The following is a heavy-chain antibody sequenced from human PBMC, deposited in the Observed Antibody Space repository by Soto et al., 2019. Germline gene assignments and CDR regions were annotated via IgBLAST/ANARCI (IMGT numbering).Heavy chain of an antibody. Sequence: PSLTCTVSGGSVSSGSYYWSWIRQPPGKGLEWIGYIYYSGSTNYNPSLKSRVTISVDTSKNQFSLKLSSVTAADTAVYYCARDPDGMGGEAFDIWRQGTMVTVSS. D-gene: IGHD1-26*01. CDR3: ARDPDGMGGEAFDI. CDR2: IYYSGST. J-gene: IGHJ3*02. CDR1: GGSVSSGSYY. V-gene: IGHV4-61*01.